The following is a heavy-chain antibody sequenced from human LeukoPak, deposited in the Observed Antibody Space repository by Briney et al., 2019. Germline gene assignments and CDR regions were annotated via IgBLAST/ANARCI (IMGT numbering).Heavy chain of an antibody. D-gene: IGHD2-21*02. Sequence: GGSLQISCEGSGYNFTSYWIGWVRQLPGKGLEWMGVIYPGDSDTRYSPSFQGQVTISADKSISTAYLQWSSLKASDTAMYYCARSLYCGGDCYSYYFDYWGQGTLVTVSS. CDR2: IYPGDSDT. V-gene: IGHV5-51*01. CDR1: GYNFTSYW. CDR3: ARSLYCGGDCYSYYFDY. J-gene: IGHJ4*02.